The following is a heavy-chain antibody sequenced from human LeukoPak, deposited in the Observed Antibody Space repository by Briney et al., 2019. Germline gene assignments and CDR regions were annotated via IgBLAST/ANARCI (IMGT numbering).Heavy chain of an antibody. CDR2: INGSGGST. J-gene: IGHJ3*02. D-gene: IGHD3-10*01. V-gene: IGHV3-23*01. Sequence: GGSLTLSCAASGFTFSSNAMSWVRQAPGKGLEWVSAINGSGGSTYYADSVKGRFTISRDNSKNTLYLQMNSLRAEDTAVYYCAKDQYYGSGYAFDIWGQGTMSPSLQ. CDR3: AKDQYYGSGYAFDI. CDR1: GFTFSSNA.